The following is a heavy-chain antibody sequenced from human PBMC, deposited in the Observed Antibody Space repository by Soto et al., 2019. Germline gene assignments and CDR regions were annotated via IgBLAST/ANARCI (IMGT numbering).Heavy chain of an antibody. V-gene: IGHV1-46*03. CDR3: ARDQSWHDLVGWFDP. J-gene: IGHJ5*02. Sequence: QVQLVQSGAEVKKPGASVKVSCKAIGYSFTSHYMHWVRQAPGQGLEWMGTIYPGGVNIGYAQKFKGRVTMTKDTSTSTVYMELNSLTSEDTAVYYCARDQSWHDLVGWFDPWGQGTLVTVSS. CDR1: GYSFTSHY. D-gene: IGHD1-1*01. CDR2: IYPGGVNI.